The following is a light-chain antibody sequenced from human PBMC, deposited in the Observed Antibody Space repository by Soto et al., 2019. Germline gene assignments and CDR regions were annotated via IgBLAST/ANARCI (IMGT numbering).Light chain of an antibody. CDR2: DVG. CDR3: SSYRSSSTPVV. V-gene: IGLV2-14*01. Sequence: QSALTQVASVSGSPGQSITISCTGTSSDVGGYIYVSWFQQHPGKAPKPIIYDVGNRPSGVSNRFSGSNSGNTASLTISGLQAEDEADYFCSSYRSSSTPVVFGGGTKLTVL. J-gene: IGLJ2*01. CDR1: SSDVGGYIY.